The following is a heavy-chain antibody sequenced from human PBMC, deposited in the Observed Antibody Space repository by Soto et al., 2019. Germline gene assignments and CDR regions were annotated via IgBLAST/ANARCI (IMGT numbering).Heavy chain of an antibody. CDR3: VRDVKYAFDY. CDR2: INSDDSVI. CDR1: GFNFSIYS. V-gene: IGHV3-48*01. J-gene: IGHJ4*02. D-gene: IGHD2-8*01. Sequence: HPAVSLRLSCAASGFNFSIYSMNWVRQAPGKGLEWVSYINSDDSVIYYADSVRGRFAISRDNAKSFLYLQMNSLRAEDTAVYYCVRDVKYAFDYWGQGALVTV.